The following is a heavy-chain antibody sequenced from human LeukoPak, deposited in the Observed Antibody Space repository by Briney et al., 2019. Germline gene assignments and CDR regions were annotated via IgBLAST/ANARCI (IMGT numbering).Heavy chain of an antibody. CDR2: ISGSGGST. J-gene: IGHJ4*02. V-gene: IGHV3-23*01. CDR1: GFTFSSYA. Sequence: PGGSLRLSCAASGFTFSSYAMSWVRQAPGKGLEWVSAISGSGGSTYYADSVKGRFTISRDNSKNTLYLQMNSLRAEDTAVYYCAKDRHQYEVAGMWGYYFDYWGQGTLVTVSS. D-gene: IGHD6-19*01. CDR3: AKDRHQYEVAGMWGYYFDY.